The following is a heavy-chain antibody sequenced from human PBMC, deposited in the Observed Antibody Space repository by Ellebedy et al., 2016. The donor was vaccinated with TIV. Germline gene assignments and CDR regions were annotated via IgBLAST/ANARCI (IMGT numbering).Heavy chain of an antibody. J-gene: IGHJ4*02. V-gene: IGHV4-59*06. CDR2: IYYTGTT. Sequence: SETLSLTXGVSGGSISSYYWSWIRQRPGKGLEWLGYIYYTGTTYKNPSLQSRITISVDTSKNQFSLKLTSVTAADTAVYYYARQMSTVTTVDYWGQGTLVTVSS. D-gene: IGHD4-17*01. CDR1: GGSISSYY. CDR3: ARQMSTVTTVDY.